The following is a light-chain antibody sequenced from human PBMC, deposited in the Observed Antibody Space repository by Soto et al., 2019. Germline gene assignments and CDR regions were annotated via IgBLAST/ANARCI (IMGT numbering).Light chain of an antibody. J-gene: IGKJ5*01. CDR2: DAS. V-gene: IGKV3-11*01. CDR3: QHRSNWIT. Sequence: IVSTQSPATLSLSPGERPTLSARASQSVSSYLAWYKQKPGQAPRILIYDASNRATGIPARFSGSGSGTDFTLTIRSLAPDDFAVYYCQHRSNWITFGQGTKVDIK. CDR1: QSVSSY.